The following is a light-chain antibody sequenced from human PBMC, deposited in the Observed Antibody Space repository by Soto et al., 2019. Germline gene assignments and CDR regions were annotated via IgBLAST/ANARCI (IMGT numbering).Light chain of an antibody. Sequence: EIVLTQSPVTLSLSPGERATLSCRASQSVRTYLAWYQVKPGQAPRLIIYDAYRRASGVPARFSGSGSGTDFTLTISSLEPEDFALYYCQQSNTWPPITFGQGTRLEIK. J-gene: IGKJ5*01. V-gene: IGKV3-11*01. CDR2: DAY. CDR1: QSVRTY. CDR3: QQSNTWPPIT.